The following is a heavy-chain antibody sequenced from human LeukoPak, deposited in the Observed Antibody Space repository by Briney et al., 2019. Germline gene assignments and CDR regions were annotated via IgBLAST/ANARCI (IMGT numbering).Heavy chain of an antibody. J-gene: IGHJ2*01. CDR3: ARTWYFDL. Sequence: PSETLSLTCTVSGGSISSYYWSWIRQPPGKGLEWIGYIYYSGSTNYNPSLKSRVTISVDTSKSQFSLKLSSVIAADTAVYYCARTWYFDLWGRGTLVTVSS. CDR2: IYYSGST. V-gene: IGHV4-59*01. CDR1: GGSISSYY.